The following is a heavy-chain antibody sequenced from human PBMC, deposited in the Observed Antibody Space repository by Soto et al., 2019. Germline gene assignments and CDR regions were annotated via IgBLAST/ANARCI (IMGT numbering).Heavy chain of an antibody. Sequence: QVQLVESGGGLVKPGGSLRLSCAASGFTFSDYYMSWIRQAPGKGLEWVSYISSSGSTIYYADSVKGRFTISRDNAKNSLYLQMNSLRAEDTAVYYCARDVGRVVVMGYFKYYYYGMDVWGQGTTVTVSS. CDR1: GFTFSDYY. CDR2: ISSSGSTI. J-gene: IGHJ6*02. CDR3: ARDVGRVVVMGYFKYYYYGMDV. V-gene: IGHV3-11*01. D-gene: IGHD3-22*01.